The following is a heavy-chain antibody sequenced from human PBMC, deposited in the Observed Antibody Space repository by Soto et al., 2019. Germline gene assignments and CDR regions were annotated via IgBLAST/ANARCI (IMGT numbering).Heavy chain of an antibody. CDR3: AQARCNHRGCYFDY. CDR2: VSGSGGTT. J-gene: IGHJ4*02. D-gene: IGHD2-21*01. CDR1: GFTFSNYA. V-gene: IGHV3-23*01. Sequence: EVQLLESGGDLVQPGGSLRLSCAASGFTFSNYAISWVRQAPGKGLEWVSTVSGSGGTTYYADSVKGRFTISRDNSKNALYLQMGSLSAGDTAVYYCAQARCNHRGCYFDYWGQGTLGTVSS.